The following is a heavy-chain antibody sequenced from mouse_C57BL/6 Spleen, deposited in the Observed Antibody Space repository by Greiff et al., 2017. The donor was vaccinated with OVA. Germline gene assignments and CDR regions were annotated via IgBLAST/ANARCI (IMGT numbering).Heavy chain of an antibody. CDR2: IHTNSGST. CDR3: ARAYYDYAYSD. V-gene: IGHV1-64*01. J-gene: IGHJ3*01. D-gene: IGHD2-4*01. Sequence: QVQLQQPGAELVKPGASVTLSCKASGYTFTSYWMHWVKQRPGQGLEWIGMIHTNSGSTNYNEKFKSKATLTVDKSSSTAYMQLSSLTSEDSAVYYCARAYYDYAYSDWGQGTLVTVSA. CDR1: GYTFTSYW.